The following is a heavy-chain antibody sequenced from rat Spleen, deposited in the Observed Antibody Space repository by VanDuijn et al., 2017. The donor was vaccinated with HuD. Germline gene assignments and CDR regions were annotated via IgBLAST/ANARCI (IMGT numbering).Heavy chain of an antibody. CDR2: ISIGGGNT. J-gene: IGHJ2*01. Sequence: EVQLVESGGGLVQPGRSMKLSCTASGFTFSNYYMAWVRQAPTKGLEWVASISIGGGNTYHRDSVKGRVTLSRDNAKNTLYLQMDSLSSEDKATYYCARPDYSRFDYWGQGVMVTVSS. CDR3: ARPDYSRFDY. D-gene: IGHD1-2*01. V-gene: IGHV5-25*01. CDR1: GFTFSNYY.